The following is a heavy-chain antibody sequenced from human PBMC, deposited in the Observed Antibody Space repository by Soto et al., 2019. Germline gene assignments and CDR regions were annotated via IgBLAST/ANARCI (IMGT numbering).Heavy chain of an antibody. D-gene: IGHD6-19*01. Sequence: PSETLSLTCAVYGGSFSGYYWSWIRQPPGKGLEWIGEINHSGSTNYNPSLKSRVTISVDTSKKQFFLKLSSVTAADTAVYYCARGDRYTSGDIDYWGQGTQLTVSS. CDR2: INHSGST. J-gene: IGHJ4*02. CDR1: GGSFSGYY. V-gene: IGHV4-34*01. CDR3: ARGDRYTSGDIDY.